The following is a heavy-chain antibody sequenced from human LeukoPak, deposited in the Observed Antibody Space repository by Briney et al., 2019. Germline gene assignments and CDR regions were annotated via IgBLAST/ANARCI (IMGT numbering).Heavy chain of an antibody. D-gene: IGHD2-2*01. CDR2: IIPILGIA. Sequence: GASVKVSCKASGGTFSSYAISWVRQAPGQGLEWMGRIIPILGIANYAQKFQGRVTITADKSTSTAYMELSSLRSEDTAVYYCARDLPKYPLDYWGQGTLVTVSS. J-gene: IGHJ4*02. CDR1: GGTFSSYA. CDR3: ARDLPKYPLDY. V-gene: IGHV1-69*04.